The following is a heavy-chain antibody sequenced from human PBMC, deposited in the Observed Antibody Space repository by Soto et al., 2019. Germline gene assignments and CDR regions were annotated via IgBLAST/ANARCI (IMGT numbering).Heavy chain of an antibody. CDR1: GVSISRYY. D-gene: IGHD2-15*01. Sequence: SETLSLTCTVSGVSISRYYWSWIRQSPGKGLEWIGYVYYSGTTIYNPSLKSRVTISADKSINTAYLQWSSLKASDTAIYYCARHRYCRSGSCYSDYWGQGTQVTVSS. J-gene: IGHJ4*02. V-gene: IGHV4-59*08. CDR2: VYYSGTT. CDR3: ARHRYCRSGSCYSDY.